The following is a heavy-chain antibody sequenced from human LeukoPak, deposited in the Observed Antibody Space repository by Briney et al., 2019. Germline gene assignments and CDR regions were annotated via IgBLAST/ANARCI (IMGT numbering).Heavy chain of an antibody. CDR1: VGSISSSSYY. CDR2: IYYSGST. J-gene: IGHJ4*02. CDR3: ARHERYSNGFYLDY. D-gene: IGHD5-18*01. Sequence: SETLSLTCTVSVGSISSSSYYWGWIRQPPGKGLEWTVSIYYSGSTYYNPSLKSRVTISVDTSKNQFSLKLSSVTAADTAVYYCARHERYSNGFYLDYWGQGTLVTVSS. V-gene: IGHV4-39*01.